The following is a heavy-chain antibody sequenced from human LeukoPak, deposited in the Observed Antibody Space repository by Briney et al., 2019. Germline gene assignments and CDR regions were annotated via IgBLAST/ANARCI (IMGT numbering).Heavy chain of an antibody. CDR1: GFTFNSFG. Sequence: GGSLRLSCAASGFTFNSFGMHWVRQAPGKGLVWVSRINSDGSSTSYADSVKGRFTISRDNAKNTLYLQMNSLRAEDTAVYYCARDLQAAAAYYFDYWGQGTLVTVSS. V-gene: IGHV3-74*01. CDR3: ARDLQAAAAYYFDY. J-gene: IGHJ4*02. D-gene: IGHD6-13*01. CDR2: INSDGSST.